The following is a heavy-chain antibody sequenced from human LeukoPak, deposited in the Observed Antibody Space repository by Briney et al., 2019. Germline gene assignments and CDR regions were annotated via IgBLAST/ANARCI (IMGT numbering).Heavy chain of an antibody. V-gene: IGHV3-9*01. J-gene: IGHJ5*02. D-gene: IGHD1-26*01. CDR2: ISWNSGSI. CDR3: AKGPVPILGAFPWFDP. CDR1: GFTFDDYA. Sequence: PGGSLRLSCAASGFTFDDYAMHWVRQAPGKGLEWVSGISWNSGSIGYADSVKGRFTISRDNAKNSLYLQMNSLRAEDTALYYCAKGPVPILGAFPWFDPWGQGTLVTVSS.